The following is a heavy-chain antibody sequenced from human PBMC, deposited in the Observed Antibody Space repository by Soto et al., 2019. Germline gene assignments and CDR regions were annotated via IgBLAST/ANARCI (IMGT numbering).Heavy chain of an antibody. CDR3: ARPYDYGDGMDV. V-gene: IGHV1-69*13. J-gene: IGHJ6*02. CDR2: LIPIFGAA. CDR1: GDTFSSYA. D-gene: IGHD4-17*01. Sequence: GASVKVSCKASGDTFSSYALSWVRQAPGQGLEWMGGLIPIFGAANYAQKFQGRVTITADESTSTAYMELSSLRSEDTAVYYCARPYDYGDGMDVWGQGATVTVSS.